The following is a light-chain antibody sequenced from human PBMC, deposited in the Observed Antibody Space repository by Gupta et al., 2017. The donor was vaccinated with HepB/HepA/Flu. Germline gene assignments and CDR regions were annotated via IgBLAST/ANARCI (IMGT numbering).Light chain of an antibody. J-gene: IGKJ1*01. V-gene: IGKV2-30*01. Sequence: DVVVTQSPLLLPVTLGQPASMSCRSSQSLVNSDGNTYLNWFQQRPGQSPRRLIYKVSNRDSGVPDRFSGSGSGSDFTLKISRVEAEDVGFYYCRQEKQWPWTFGQGTKLQI. CDR1: QSLVNSDGNTY. CDR3: RQEKQWPWT. CDR2: KVS.